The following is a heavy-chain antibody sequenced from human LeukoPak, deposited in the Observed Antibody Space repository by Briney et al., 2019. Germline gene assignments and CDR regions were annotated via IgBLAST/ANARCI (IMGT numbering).Heavy chain of an antibody. CDR3: AKDGIAAAGIYDY. V-gene: IGHV3-30*02. D-gene: IGHD6-13*01. CDR2: IRYDGTNK. J-gene: IGHJ4*02. CDR1: GFTFSTYG. Sequence: PGGSLRLSCVASGFTFSTYGMHWVRQAPGKGLEWVAFIRYDGTNKYYADSVKGRFTISRDDSKNALYLQMSSLRAEDTAVYYCAKDGIAAAGIYDYWGQGTLVTVSS.